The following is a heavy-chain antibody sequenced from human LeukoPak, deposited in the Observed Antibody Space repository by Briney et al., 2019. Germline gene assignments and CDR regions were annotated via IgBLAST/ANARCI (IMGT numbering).Heavy chain of an antibody. J-gene: IGHJ6*03. V-gene: IGHV1-46*01. CDR2: INPSDGST. D-gene: IGHD3-22*01. CDR3: ARVLHDRSALGFFYYYMDV. CDR1: GYTFTSYY. Sequence: ASVKVSCKASGYTFTSYYMHWVRQAPGQGLEWMGMINPSDGSTGYAQKFKGRVTMTRDTSTSTVHMELSSLRSEDTAVYYCARVLHDRSALGFFYYYMDVWGKGTTVIVSS.